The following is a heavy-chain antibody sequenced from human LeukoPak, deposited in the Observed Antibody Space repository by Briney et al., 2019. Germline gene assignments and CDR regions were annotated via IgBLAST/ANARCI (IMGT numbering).Heavy chain of an antibody. CDR2: IYYSGNT. CDR3: ARVFSDSSGYPFDY. CDR1: GGSVSSGSYY. D-gene: IGHD3-22*01. Sequence: KPSETLSLTCTVSGGSVSSGSYYWSWIRQPPGKGLEWIGYIYYSGNTNYNPSLKSRLTISVDTSKNQFSLRLNSVTAADTAVYYCARVFSDSSGYPFDYWGQGTLVTVSS. J-gene: IGHJ4*02. V-gene: IGHV4-61*01.